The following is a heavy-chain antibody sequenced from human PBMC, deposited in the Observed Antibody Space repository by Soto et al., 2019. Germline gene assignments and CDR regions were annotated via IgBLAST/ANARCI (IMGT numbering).Heavy chain of an antibody. Sequence: QVQLQESGPGLVKPSQTLSLTCTVSGGSISSGGYYWSWIRQHPGKGLEWIGYIYYSGSTYYNPSLKSRVTIPVXTXQNQFSLKLSSVTAADTAVYYCARSGYSYGPNPLLYWGQGTLVTVSS. V-gene: IGHV4-31*03. J-gene: IGHJ4*02. CDR2: IYYSGST. D-gene: IGHD5-18*01. CDR3: ARSGYSYGPNPLLY. CDR1: GGSISSGGYY.